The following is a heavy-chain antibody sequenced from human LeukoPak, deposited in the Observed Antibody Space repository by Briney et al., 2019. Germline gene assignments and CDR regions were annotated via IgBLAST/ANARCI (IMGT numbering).Heavy chain of an antibody. CDR2: MNPKSGGT. CDR1: GYTFTNPY. D-gene: IGHD1-26*01. Sequence: ASVKVSCKASGYTFTNPYIHWVRQAPGQGLEWMGSMNPKSGGTKYAQKFQGRVSMTRDTSISTAYMELASLTSDDTAVYYCARAGGRSWFDPWGQGTLVTVSS. V-gene: IGHV1-2*02. CDR3: ARAGGRSWFDP. J-gene: IGHJ5*02.